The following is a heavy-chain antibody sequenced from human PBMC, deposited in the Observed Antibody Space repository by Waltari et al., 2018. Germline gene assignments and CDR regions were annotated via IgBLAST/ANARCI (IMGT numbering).Heavy chain of an antibody. Sequence: EVQLVESGGGLVQPGGSLKLSCAASWFTFSASTMNGVRQASVKGREWVGRIRNKANNDATAYPASVKGRFTISRDDSENTAYLQMNSLKTEDTAVYYCTRQGPTPEDDFDYWGQGTLVTVPS. CDR1: WFTFSAST. CDR2: IRNKANNDAT. J-gene: IGHJ4*02. V-gene: IGHV3-73*01. CDR3: TRQGPTPEDDFDY. D-gene: IGHD1-1*01.